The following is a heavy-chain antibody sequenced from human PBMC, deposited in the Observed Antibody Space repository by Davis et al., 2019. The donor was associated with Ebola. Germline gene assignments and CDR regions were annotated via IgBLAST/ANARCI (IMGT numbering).Heavy chain of an antibody. CDR3: ARDVRGITGPSEY. CDR1: GYTFTSYG. D-gene: IGHD1-1*01. V-gene: IGHV1-18*01. J-gene: IGHJ4*02. Sequence: ASAKVSCKASGYTFTSYGTSWVRQAPGQGLEWMGWISAYNGNTHYAQKVQGRITMTTDTSTSTAYMELRSLRSDDTARYYCARDVRGITGPSEYWGQGTLVTVSS. CDR2: ISAYNGNT.